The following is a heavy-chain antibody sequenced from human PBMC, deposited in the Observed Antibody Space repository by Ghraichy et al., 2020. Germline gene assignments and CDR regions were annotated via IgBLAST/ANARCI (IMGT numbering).Heavy chain of an antibody. CDR2: ISSSGSTI. D-gene: IGHD5-12*01. CDR1: GFTFSDYY. Sequence: GGSLRLSCAASGFTFSDYYMSWIRQAPGKGLEWVSYISSSGSTIYYADSVKGRFTISRDNAKNSLYLQMNSLRAEDTAVYYCARDLPSQYSGYDWGDYYYGMDVWGQGTTVTVSS. V-gene: IGHV3-11*01. J-gene: IGHJ6*02. CDR3: ARDLPSQYSGYDWGDYYYGMDV.